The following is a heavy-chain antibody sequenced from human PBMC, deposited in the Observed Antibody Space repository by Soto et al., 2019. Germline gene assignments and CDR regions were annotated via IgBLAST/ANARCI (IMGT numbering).Heavy chain of an antibody. D-gene: IGHD6-6*01. CDR1: GYTFTNYG. V-gene: IGHV1-18*01. CDR3: ARGDSSSGLDP. J-gene: IGHJ5*02. CDR2: ISAYNGNT. Sequence: QVQVVQSGTEVKKPGASVKVSCKASGYTFTNYGISWVRQAPGQGLEWMGWISAYNGNTNYAQIFQGRVPLTTDTSTTTAYMELRSLRSDDTAVYYCARGDSSSGLDPWGQGTLVTVSS.